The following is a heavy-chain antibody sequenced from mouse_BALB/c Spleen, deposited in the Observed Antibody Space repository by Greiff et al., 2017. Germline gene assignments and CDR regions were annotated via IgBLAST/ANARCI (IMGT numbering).Heavy chain of an antibody. J-gene: IGHJ3*01. Sequence: EVQLQQSGPELVKPGASVKISCKASGYSFTGYYMHWVKQSHVKSLEWIGRINPYNGATSYNQNFKDKASLTVDKSSSTAYMELHSLTSEDSAVYYCAREAYGSSFAYWGQGTLVTVSA. V-gene: IGHV1-26*01. D-gene: IGHD1-1*01. CDR2: INPYNGAT. CDR3: AREAYGSSFAY. CDR1: GYSFTGYY.